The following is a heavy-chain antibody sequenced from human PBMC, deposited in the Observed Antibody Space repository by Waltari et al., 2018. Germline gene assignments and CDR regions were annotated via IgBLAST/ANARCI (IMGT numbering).Heavy chain of an antibody. CDR1: GDTFGSFA. CDR3: AQWGSGYSREYFQH. CDR2: IIAMYGLV. Sequence: QVQLVQSGAEVKKSGSSVKVSCKASGDTFGSFATSWVRQAPGQGLEWMGRIIAMYGLVNYAQDLQGRATISADESTTTAYLELTSLSPEDTAVYYCAQWGSGYSREYFQHWGQGTLITVFS. D-gene: IGHD6-25*01. J-gene: IGHJ1*01. V-gene: IGHV1-69*15.